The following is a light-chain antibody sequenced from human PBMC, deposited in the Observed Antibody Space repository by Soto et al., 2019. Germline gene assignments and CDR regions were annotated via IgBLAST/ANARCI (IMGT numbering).Light chain of an antibody. CDR1: QTVSSK. J-gene: IGKJ2*01. Sequence: EIVMTQSPVTLSVSPGERATLSCRASQTVSSKLAWYQQKPGQVPRLLIYGASTRATGIPARFSGSGSGTEFTLTISSLQSEDFAVYYCQQYDDWPPTFGQGTKLEIK. CDR3: QQYDDWPPT. V-gene: IGKV3-15*01. CDR2: GAS.